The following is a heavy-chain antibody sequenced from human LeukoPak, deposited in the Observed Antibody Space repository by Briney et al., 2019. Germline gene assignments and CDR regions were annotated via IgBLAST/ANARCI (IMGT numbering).Heavy chain of an antibody. V-gene: IGHV4-59*01. Sequence: SETLSLTCTVSGGSISSYYWSWIRQPPGKGLEWIGYIYYSGSTNYNPSLKSRVTISVDTSKNQFSLKLSSVTAADTAVYYCARGIVVPAAIAGNWFDPWGQGTLVTVSS. CDR3: ARGIVVPAAIAGNWFDP. J-gene: IGHJ5*02. CDR2: IYYSGST. D-gene: IGHD2-2*02. CDR1: GGSISSYY.